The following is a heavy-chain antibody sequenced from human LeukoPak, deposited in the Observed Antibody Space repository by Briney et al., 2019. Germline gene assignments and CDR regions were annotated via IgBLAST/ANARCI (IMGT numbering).Heavy chain of an antibody. D-gene: IGHD1-14*01. CDR2: INAGNGNT. Sequence: ASVKLSCKASGYTFTSYAMHWVRQAPGQRLEWMGWINAGNGNTKYSQKFQGRVTITRDTSASTAYMELSSLRSEDTAVYYCARDGPGLVAFDIWGEGAMGTVSS. CDR3: ARDGPGLVAFDI. CDR1: GYTFTSYA. J-gene: IGHJ3*02. V-gene: IGHV1-3*01.